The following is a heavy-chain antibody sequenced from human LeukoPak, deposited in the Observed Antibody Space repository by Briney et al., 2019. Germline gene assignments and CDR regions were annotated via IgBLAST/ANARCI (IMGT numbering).Heavy chain of an antibody. CDR2: IYYSGST. D-gene: IGHD5/OR15-5a*01. V-gene: IGHV4-59*08. Sequence: ASETLSLTCTVSGGSISSYYWSWIRQPPGKGLEWIGYIYYSGSTNYNPSLKSRVTISVDTSKNQFSLKLSSVTAADTAVYYCARSPVSYYYYYMDVWGKGTTVTVSS. CDR3: ARSPVSYYYYYMDV. J-gene: IGHJ6*03. CDR1: GGSISSYY.